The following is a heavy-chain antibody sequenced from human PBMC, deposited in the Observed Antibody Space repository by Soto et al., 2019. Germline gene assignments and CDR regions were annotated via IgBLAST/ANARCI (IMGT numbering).Heavy chain of an antibody. V-gene: IGHV4-59*01. CDR1: GGSISSYY. J-gene: IGHJ4*02. CDR2: IYYSGST. Sequence: SETLSLTCTVSGGSISSYYWSWIRQPPGKGLEWIGYIYYSGSTNYNPSLKSRVTISVDTSKNQFSLKLSSVTAADTAVYYCASYLAAGNYFDYWGQGTLVTVSS. CDR3: ASYLAAGNYFDY. D-gene: IGHD6-13*01.